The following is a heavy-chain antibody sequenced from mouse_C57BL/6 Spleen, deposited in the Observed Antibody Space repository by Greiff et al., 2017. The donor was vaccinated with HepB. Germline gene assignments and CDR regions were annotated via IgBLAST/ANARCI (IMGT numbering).Heavy chain of an antibody. J-gene: IGHJ4*01. CDR2: IRLKSDNYAT. CDR1: GFTFSNYW. V-gene: IGHV6-3*01. CDR3: TVRGTTVVADYYAMDY. Sequence: EVKLEESGGGLVQPGGSMKLSCVASGFTFSNYWMNWVRQSPEKGLEWVAQIRLKSDNYATHYAESVKGRFTISRDDSKSSVYLQMNNLRAEDTGIYYCTVRGTTVVADYYAMDYWGQGTSVTVSS. D-gene: IGHD1-1*01.